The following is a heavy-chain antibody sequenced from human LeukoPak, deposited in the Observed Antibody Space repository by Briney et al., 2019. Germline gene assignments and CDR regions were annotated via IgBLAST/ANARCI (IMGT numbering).Heavy chain of an antibody. J-gene: IGHJ4*02. CDR3: FNYAN. CDR1: GITVSNNH. D-gene: IGHD3-16*01. V-gene: IGHV3-66*01. CDR2: IYSDGSA. Sequence: SGGSLRLSCAASGITVSNNHITWVRQAPGKGLEWVSFIYSDGSAYYADSVKARFTISGDNSKTTVYLQMNSLRVDDTAVHYCFNYANWGQGTLVTVSS.